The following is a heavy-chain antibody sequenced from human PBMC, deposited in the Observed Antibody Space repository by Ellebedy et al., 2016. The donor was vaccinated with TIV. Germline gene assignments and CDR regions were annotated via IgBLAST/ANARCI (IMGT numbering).Heavy chain of an antibody. J-gene: IGHJ6*02. CDR1: GGAFSGSA. V-gene: IGHV1-18*01. CDR3: ARRITIFGVPVDGMDV. Sequence: ASVKVSCKASGGAFSGSAISWVRQAPGQGLEWMGWITAYNGNTNYAHKLQGRVTMTIDTSTSTAYMELRSLRSDDTAVYYCARRITIFGVPVDGMDVWGQGTTVTVSS. D-gene: IGHD3-3*01. CDR2: ITAYNGNT.